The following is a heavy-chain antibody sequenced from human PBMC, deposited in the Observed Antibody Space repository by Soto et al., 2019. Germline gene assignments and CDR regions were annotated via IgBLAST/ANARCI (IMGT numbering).Heavy chain of an antibody. CDR2: SRNKAKSYST. J-gene: IGHJ4*02. V-gene: IGHV3-72*01. Sequence: EVQVVESGGGLVQPGGSLRLSCAASGLTFSDHYMDWVRQAPGKGLEWVGRSRNKAKSYSTEYAASVKGRFTISRDGSKVSVYLEMNSLQTEDPAVYYGAVDVVGTGSYWGQGTLVTVTS. D-gene: IGHD5-12*01. CDR1: GLTFSDHY. CDR3: AVDVVGTGSY.